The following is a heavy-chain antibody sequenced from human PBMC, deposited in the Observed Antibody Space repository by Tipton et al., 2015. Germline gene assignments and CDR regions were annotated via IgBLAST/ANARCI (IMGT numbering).Heavy chain of an antibody. CDR3: AREQGSTNYYFDT. CDR2: MSADNGNT. CDR1: GYTFTTYG. J-gene: IGHJ4*02. V-gene: IGHV1-18*01. Sequence: VQLVQSGAEVKKPGASVKVSCTASGYTFTTYGISWVRQAPGQGLEWMGWMSADNGNTIYQQKFQGRVTMTRDKSTNTAYMELRSLRSDDTAIYYCAREQGSTNYYFDTWGQGTLVTVPS. D-gene: IGHD1-1*01.